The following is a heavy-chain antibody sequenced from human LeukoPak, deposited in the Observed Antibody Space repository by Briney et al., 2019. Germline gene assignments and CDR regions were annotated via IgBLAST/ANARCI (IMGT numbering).Heavy chain of an antibody. CDR1: GFTFSSYS. V-gene: IGHV3-48*01. Sequence: GGSLRLSCAASGFTFSSYSLNWVRQAPGKGLEWVSYISSSSSTIYYADSVRGRFTISRDNAKNSLYLQMNSLRAEDTAVYYCAXXHYYISGPPDSWGQGTLVTVSS. CDR2: ISSSSSTI. J-gene: IGHJ4*02. D-gene: IGHD3-22*01. CDR3: AXXHYYISGPPDS.